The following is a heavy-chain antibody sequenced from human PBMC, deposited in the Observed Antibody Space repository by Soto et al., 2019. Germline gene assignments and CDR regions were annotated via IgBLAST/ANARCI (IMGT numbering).Heavy chain of an antibody. CDR2: ISGSGGST. CDR3: TGYCSSTSCYIDYYYYYGMDV. D-gene: IGHD2-2*02. CDR1: GFTFSSYA. J-gene: IGHJ6*02. V-gene: IGHV3-23*01. Sequence: EVQLLESGGGLVQPGGSLRLSCAASGFTFSSYAMSWVRQAPGKGLEWVSAISGSGGSTYYADTVKGRFTISRDNSKNTLYLQMNSLRAEDTAVYYATGYCSSTSCYIDYYYYYGMDVWGQGTTVTVS.